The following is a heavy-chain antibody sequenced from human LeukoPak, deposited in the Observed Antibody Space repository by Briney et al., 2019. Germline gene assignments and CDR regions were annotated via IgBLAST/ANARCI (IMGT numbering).Heavy chain of an antibody. Sequence: SETLSLTCTVSGGSVKNSNYYWGWIRQPPGKDLEWVGSMYYIGNAYYSPTLMSRVTMSVDTSKNQFSLKLSSVTAADTAVYYCARDQPYYDFWSGGYNWFDPWGQGTLVTVSS. V-gene: IGHV4-39*07. CDR1: GGSVKNSNYY. D-gene: IGHD3-3*01. J-gene: IGHJ5*02. CDR2: MYYIGNA. CDR3: ARDQPYYDFWSGGYNWFDP.